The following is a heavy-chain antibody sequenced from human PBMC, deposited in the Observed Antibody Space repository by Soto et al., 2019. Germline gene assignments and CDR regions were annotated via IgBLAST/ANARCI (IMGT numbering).Heavy chain of an antibody. D-gene: IGHD2-21*02. CDR2: ISGGST. Sequence: EVQLLESGGGLVQPGGSLRLSCAASGFTFSIYAMSWVRQAPGKGPEWVSSISGGSTYYAGSVKGRFTISRDNSKNTLYLHMNSLRADDTAVYYCAKPCLTATNINYYFDLWGRGTLVTVSS. CDR3: AKPCLTATNINYYFDL. CDR1: GFTFSIYA. J-gene: IGHJ2*01. V-gene: IGHV3-23*01.